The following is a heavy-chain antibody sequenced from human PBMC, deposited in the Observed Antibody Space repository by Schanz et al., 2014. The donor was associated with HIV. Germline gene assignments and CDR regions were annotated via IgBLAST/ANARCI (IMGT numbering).Heavy chain of an antibody. CDR3: VRDNHDSTWYEGYYYGMDV. CDR2: ISSSSSTI. J-gene: IGHJ6*02. CDR1: GFTFSSYS. Sequence: EVQLEESGGGLVQPGGSLRLSCAATGFTFSSYSMNWVRQAPGKGLEWVSYISSSSSTIYYADSVKGRFTISRDNAKNSLYLQMNSLRAEDTAVYYCVRDNHDSTWYEGYYYGMDVWGQGTTVTVSS. V-gene: IGHV3-48*04. D-gene: IGHD6-13*01.